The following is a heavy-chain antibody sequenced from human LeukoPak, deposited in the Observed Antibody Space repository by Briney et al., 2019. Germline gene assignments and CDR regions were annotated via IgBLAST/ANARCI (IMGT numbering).Heavy chain of an antibody. CDR1: GGSFSGYY. CDR3: ARNWGPYSSSSCLDY. CDR2: INHSGST. Sequence: SETLSLTCAVYGGSFSGYYWSWIRQPPGKGLEWIGEINHSGSTNYNPSLKSRVTISADTSKNQFSLKLSSVTAADTAVYYCARNWGPYSSSSCLDYWGQGTLVTVSS. D-gene: IGHD6-6*01. V-gene: IGHV4-34*01. J-gene: IGHJ4*02.